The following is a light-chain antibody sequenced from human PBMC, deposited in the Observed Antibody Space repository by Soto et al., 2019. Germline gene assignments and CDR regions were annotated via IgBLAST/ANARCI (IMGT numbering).Light chain of an antibody. Sequence: SALTQPASVSGSPGQSITISCTGTSSDVGAYNYVSWCQHHPGKAPKLIIYDVNNRPSGVSNRFSGSKSGNTASLTISGLQAADEAYYYCTSYTTSSTGVFGGGTKVTVL. CDR1: SSDVGAYNY. CDR3: TSYTTSSTGV. CDR2: DVN. V-gene: IGLV2-14*03. J-gene: IGLJ3*02.